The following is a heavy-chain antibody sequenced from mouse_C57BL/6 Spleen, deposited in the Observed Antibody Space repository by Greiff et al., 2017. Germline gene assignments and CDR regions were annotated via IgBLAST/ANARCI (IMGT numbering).Heavy chain of an antibody. CDR3: ARALPSS. J-gene: IGHJ3*01. D-gene: IGHD2-12*01. V-gene: IGHV1-42*01. CDR2: INPSTGGT. Sequence: EVQLQQPGPELVKPGASVKISCKASGYSFTGYYMNWVKQSPEKSLEWIGVINPSTGGTTYNQKFKAKATLTVDKSSSTAYMQLKSLTSEDSAVYYCARALPSSWGQGTLVTVSA. CDR1: GYSFTGYY.